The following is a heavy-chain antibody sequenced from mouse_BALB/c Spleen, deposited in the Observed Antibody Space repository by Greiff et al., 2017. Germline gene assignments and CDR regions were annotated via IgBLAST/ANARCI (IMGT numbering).Heavy chain of an antibody. CDR1: GFTFSSYY. Sequence: EVQLVESGGGLVKLGGSLKLSCAASGFTFSSYYMSWVRQTPEKRLELVAAINSNGGSTYYPDTVKGRFTISRDNAKNTLYLQMSSLKSEDTALYYCARRDDYAFFAYWGQGTLVTVSA. CDR2: INSNGGST. V-gene: IGHV5-6-2*01. D-gene: IGHD2-4*01. J-gene: IGHJ3*01. CDR3: ARRDDYAFFAY.